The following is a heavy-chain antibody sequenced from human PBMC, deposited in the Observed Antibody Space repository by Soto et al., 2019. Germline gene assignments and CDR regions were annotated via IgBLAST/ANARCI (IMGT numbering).Heavy chain of an antibody. CDR1: GFTFSSYA. Sequence: GGSLRLSCAASGFTFSSYAMTWVRQAPGRGLEWVSAISGSGSPTYYADSVKGRFTISRDNSKNTLYLQMNSLRVDDTAVYYCARDMSGGTYNYYYGMDVWGQGTTVTVSS. J-gene: IGHJ6*02. D-gene: IGHD1-26*01. CDR2: ISGSGSPT. V-gene: IGHV3-23*01. CDR3: ARDMSGGTYNYYYGMDV.